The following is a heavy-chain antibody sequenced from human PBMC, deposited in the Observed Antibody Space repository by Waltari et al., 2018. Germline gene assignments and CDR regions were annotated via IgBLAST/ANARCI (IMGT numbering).Heavy chain of an antibody. V-gene: IGHV1-8*03. CDR2: MNPNSGNT. CDR3: ARGDYGGNSGHNAFDI. J-gene: IGHJ3*02. D-gene: IGHD2-21*02. CDR1: GYTFTSYD. Sequence: QVQLVQSGAEVKKPGASVKVSCKASGYTFTSYDINWVRQATGQGLEWMGWMNPNSGNTGYAQKFQGRVTITRNTSISTAYMELSGLRSEDTAVYYCARGDYGGNSGHNAFDIWGQGTMVTVSS.